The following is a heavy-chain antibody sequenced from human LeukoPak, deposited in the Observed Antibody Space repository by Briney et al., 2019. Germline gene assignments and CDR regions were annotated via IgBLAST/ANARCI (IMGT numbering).Heavy chain of an antibody. CDR3: AGRDYDILTGKDY. V-gene: IGHV4-31*09. Sequence: SQTLSLTCTVSGGSISSGGYYWSWIRQHPGKGLEWIGYIYYSGSTYYNPSLKSRVTISVDKSKNQFSLKLSSVTAADTAVYYCAGRDYDILTGKDYWGQGTLVTVSS. CDR1: GGSISSGGYY. J-gene: IGHJ4*02. CDR2: IYYSGST. D-gene: IGHD3-9*01.